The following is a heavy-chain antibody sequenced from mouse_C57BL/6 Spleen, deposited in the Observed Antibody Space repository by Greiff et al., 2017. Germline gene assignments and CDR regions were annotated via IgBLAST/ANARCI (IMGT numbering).Heavy chain of an antibody. J-gene: IGHJ4*01. CDR3: ARSPDYEYAMDY. Sequence: QVQLQQSGPELVKPGASVKISCKASGYAFSSSWMNWVKQRPGQGLEWIGRIYPGDGDTNYNGKFKGKATLTADKSSSTAYMQLSSLTSEDSAVYFCARSPDYEYAMDYWGQGTSVTVSS. V-gene: IGHV1-82*01. D-gene: IGHD2-4*01. CDR2: IYPGDGDT. CDR1: GYAFSSSW.